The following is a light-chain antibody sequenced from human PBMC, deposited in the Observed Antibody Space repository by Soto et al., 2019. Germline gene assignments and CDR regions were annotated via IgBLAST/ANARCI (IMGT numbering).Light chain of an antibody. CDR1: QGISNS. CDR3: QQLIRSPTK. J-gene: IGKJ1*01. CDR2: LAS. Sequence: IQLTQSPSSLSASVGDRVTITCRASQGISNSLAWYQQKPGKAPKLLMYLASTLQSGVPPRFSGTGSGTNFTLTISSLQPEDFATYYCQQLIRSPTKFGQGTKVDIK. V-gene: IGKV1-9*01.